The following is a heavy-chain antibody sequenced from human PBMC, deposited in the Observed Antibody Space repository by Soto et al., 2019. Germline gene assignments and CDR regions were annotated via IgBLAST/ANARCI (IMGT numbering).Heavy chain of an antibody. V-gene: IGHV3-11*01. CDR3: ASLPQGYYDRSGRLVDY. CDR1: GFTFSDYY. Sequence: LRLSCASSGFTFSDYYMSWIRQAPGKGLEWVAYISAGGSDIYYGDSVKGRFTVSRDNTKKSLYLQMSNLRADDTAIYYCASLPQGYYDRSGRLVDYWGHGTLVTVSS. CDR2: ISAGGSDI. J-gene: IGHJ4*01. D-gene: IGHD3-22*01.